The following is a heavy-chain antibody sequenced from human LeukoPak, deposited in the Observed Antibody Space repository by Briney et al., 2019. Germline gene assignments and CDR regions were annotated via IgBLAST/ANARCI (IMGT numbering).Heavy chain of an antibody. CDR3: ARGAYVWGSYRYHDY. Sequence: GGSLRLSCAASGFTFSDYYMSWIRQAPGKGLEWVSYISPSDNGIYYADSVEGRFTISRDNAKNSLYLQMNSLRSEDTAVCYCARGAYVWGSYRYHDYWGQGTLVTVSS. D-gene: IGHD3-16*02. CDR1: GFTFSDYY. CDR2: ISPSDNGI. J-gene: IGHJ4*02. V-gene: IGHV3-11*01.